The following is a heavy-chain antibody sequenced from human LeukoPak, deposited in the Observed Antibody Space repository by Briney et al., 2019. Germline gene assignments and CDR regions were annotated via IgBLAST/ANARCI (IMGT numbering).Heavy chain of an antibody. CDR1: GYSIRSTNW. CDR3: ARSASYSYYYMDV. V-gene: IGHV4-28*05. J-gene: IGHJ6*03. CDR2: IYYSGSI. Sequence: SDTLSLTCAVSGYSIRSTNWWGWIRQSPGKGLEWIGYIYYSGSIYYNPSLKSRVTMSLDTSKNQFSLKLNSVTAVDTAVYYCARSASYSYYYMDVWGRGTTVTVSS. D-gene: IGHD6-13*01.